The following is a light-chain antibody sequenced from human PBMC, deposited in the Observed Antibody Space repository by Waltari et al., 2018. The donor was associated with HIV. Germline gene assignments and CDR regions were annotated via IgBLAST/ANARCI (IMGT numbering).Light chain of an antibody. Sequence: QSALTQPASVSGSPGQSITISCPGTSSDVGGSHYVSWYQQHPGKAPKLMIYDVSNRPSGVSNRFSGSKSGNTASLTISGLQAEDEADYYCSSCTSSSTWVFGGGTKLTVL. V-gene: IGLV2-14*03. CDR3: SSCTSSSTWV. CDR2: DVS. CDR1: SSDVGGSHY. J-gene: IGLJ3*02.